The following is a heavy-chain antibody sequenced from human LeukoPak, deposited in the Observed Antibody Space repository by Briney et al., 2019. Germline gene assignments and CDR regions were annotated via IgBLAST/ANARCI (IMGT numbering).Heavy chain of an antibody. V-gene: IGHV4-38-2*02. CDR1: GYFISSGYY. D-gene: IGHD6-19*01. CDR3: ARTSSSGLVGGYYFDY. Sequence: SETLSLTCTVSGYFISSGYYWGWIRRPPGKGLQWIGSIHHSGSTYYNPSLKSRVTISVDTSKNQFSLKLSSVTAADTAVYYRARTSSSGLVGGYYFDYWGQGTLVTVSS. J-gene: IGHJ4*02. CDR2: IHHSGST.